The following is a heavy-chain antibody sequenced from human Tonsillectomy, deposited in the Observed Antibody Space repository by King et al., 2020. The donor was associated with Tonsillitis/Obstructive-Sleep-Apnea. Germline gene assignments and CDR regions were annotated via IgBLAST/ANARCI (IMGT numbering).Heavy chain of an antibody. CDR1: GFTFSSYE. J-gene: IGHJ3*02. D-gene: IGHD3-10*01. Sequence: VQLVESGGGLVQPGGSLRLSCAASGFTFSSYEMNWVRQAPGKGLEWVSYISSSGSTIYYADSVKGRFTISRDNAKNSLYLQMNSLRAEDTAVYYCARTPYYYGSGVDIWGQGTMGTVSS. V-gene: IGHV3-48*03. CDR3: ARTPYYYGSGVDI. CDR2: ISSSGSTI.